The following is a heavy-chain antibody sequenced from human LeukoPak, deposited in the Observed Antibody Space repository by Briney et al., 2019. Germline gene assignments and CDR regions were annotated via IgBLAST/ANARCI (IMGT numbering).Heavy chain of an antibody. V-gene: IGHV3-53*01. D-gene: IGHD1-14*01. CDR1: GFAVCSNY. CDR2: IYSGGAI. Sequence: GGSLRLSCVASGFAVCSNYMSWVRQAPGKGLEWVSLIYSGGAIRYADSVKGRFTISRDSSKNTLFLQMNDLTVEDTARYYCARRPGNWGQGILVTVSS. CDR3: ARRPGN. J-gene: IGHJ4*02.